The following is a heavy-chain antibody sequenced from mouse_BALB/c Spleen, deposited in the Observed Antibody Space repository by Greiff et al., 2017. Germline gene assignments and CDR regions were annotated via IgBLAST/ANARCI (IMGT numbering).Heavy chain of an antibody. D-gene: IGHD1-1*01. V-gene: IGHV1-5*01. J-gene: IGHJ2*01. CDR2: IYPGNSDT. Sequence: EVQLQESGTVLARPGASVKMSCKASGYSFTSYWMHWVKQRPGQGLEWIGAIYPGNSDTSYNQKFKGKAKLTAVTSASTAYMELSSLTNEDSAVYYCTRSSTTVVPFFDYWGQGTTLTVSS. CDR1: GYSFTSYW. CDR3: TRSSTTVVPFFDY.